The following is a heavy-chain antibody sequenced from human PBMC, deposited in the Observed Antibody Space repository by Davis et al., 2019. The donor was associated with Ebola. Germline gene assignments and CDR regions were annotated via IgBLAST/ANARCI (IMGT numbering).Heavy chain of an antibody. V-gene: IGHV5-51*01. J-gene: IGHJ5*02. CDR1: GYSFTSYW. CDR2: IYPGDSDT. D-gene: IGHD2-15*01. CDR3: ARQIVVVVAASKTGRFDP. Sequence: GESLKISCKGSGYSFTSYWIGWVRQMPGKGLEWMGIIYPGDSDTRYIQSFQGQVTISADKSISTAYLQWSSLKASDTAMYYCARQIVVVVAASKTGRFDPWGQGTLVTVSS.